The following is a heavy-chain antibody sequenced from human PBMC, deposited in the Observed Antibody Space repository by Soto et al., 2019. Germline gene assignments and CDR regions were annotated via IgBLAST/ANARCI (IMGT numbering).Heavy chain of an antibody. Sequence: GAAVKVSCKASGYTFTSYGISWVRQAPGQGLEWMGLISAYNGNTNYAQKLQGRVTITTDKSTSTAYMELSSLRSDDTAMYYCARGSVTTAFDYWGQGTLVTVSS. CDR1: GYTFTSYG. D-gene: IGHD4-17*01. CDR3: ARGSVTTAFDY. V-gene: IGHV1-18*01. J-gene: IGHJ4*02. CDR2: ISAYNGNT.